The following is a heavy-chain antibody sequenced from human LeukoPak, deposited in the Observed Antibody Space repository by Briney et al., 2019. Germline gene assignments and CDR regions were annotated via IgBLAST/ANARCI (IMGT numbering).Heavy chain of an antibody. J-gene: IGHJ4*02. Sequence: ASVKVSCKVSGYTLTELSMHWVRQARGKGVEWMGGFDHEDGETIYAQKFQGRVTMTEDTSTDTAYMELSSLRSEDTAVYYCATSKMDNMVRGVIMYYFDYWGQGTLVTVSS. CDR3: ATSKMDNMVRGVIMYYFDY. D-gene: IGHD3-10*01. CDR2: FDHEDGET. V-gene: IGHV1-24*01. CDR1: GYTLTELS.